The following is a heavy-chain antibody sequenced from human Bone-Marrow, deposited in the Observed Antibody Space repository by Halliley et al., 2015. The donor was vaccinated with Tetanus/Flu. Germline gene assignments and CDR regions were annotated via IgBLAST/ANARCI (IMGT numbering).Heavy chain of an antibody. CDR2: LKGKTAGGTM. Sequence: VGRLKGKTAGGTMDYAAPVKGRFAISRYYSKNSVYPQKNSLNTEDTAVYYCATAGGSTWTDYWGQGTLVTVSS. J-gene: IGHJ4*02. V-gene: IGHV3-15*07. D-gene: IGHD6-13*01. CDR3: ATAGGSTWTDY.